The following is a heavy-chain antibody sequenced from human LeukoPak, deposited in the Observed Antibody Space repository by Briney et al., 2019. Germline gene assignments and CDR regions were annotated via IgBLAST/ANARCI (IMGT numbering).Heavy chain of an antibody. CDR1: GYTFTGYY. D-gene: IGHD3-10*01. V-gene: IGHV1-2*06. J-gene: IGHJ6*02. CDR2: INPNSGGT. Sequence: ASVKVSCKASGYTFTGYYMHWVRQAPGQGLEWMGRINPNSGGTNYALKFQGRVTMTRDTSISTAYMELSRLRSDDTAVYYCARVRGVIGYYYYGMDVWGQGTTVTVSS. CDR3: ARVRGVIGYYYYGMDV.